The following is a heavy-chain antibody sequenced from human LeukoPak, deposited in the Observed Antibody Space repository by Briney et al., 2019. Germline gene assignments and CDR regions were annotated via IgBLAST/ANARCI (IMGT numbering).Heavy chain of an antibody. D-gene: IGHD3-22*01. CDR1: GGTFSSYA. CDR2: IIPIFGTA. J-gene: IGHJ4*02. V-gene: IGHV1-69*06. Sequence: ASVKVSCKASGGTFSSYAISWVRQAPGQGLEWMGGIIPIFGTANYAQKFQGRVTITADKSTSTAYMELSSLRSEDTAVYYCARGPYDSSGYRAMVPFDYWGQGTLVTVSS. CDR3: ARGPYDSSGYRAMVPFDY.